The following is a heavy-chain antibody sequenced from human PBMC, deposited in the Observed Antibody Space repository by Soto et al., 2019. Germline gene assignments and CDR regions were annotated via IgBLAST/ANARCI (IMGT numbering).Heavy chain of an antibody. J-gene: IGHJ5*02. V-gene: IGHV3-74*01. CDR2: ISGDGITT. D-gene: IGHD3-10*01. CDR3: AGGRDVDGVFDP. Sequence: EVQLVESEGSLVQSGGSLRLSCAASGFTFSSYWMHWVRQAPGKGLVWVSRISGDGITTNYADSVKGRFTISRDNAKNTLYLQINSLRAEDTAVYYCAGGRDVDGVFDPWGQGTLVTVSS. CDR1: GFTFSSYW.